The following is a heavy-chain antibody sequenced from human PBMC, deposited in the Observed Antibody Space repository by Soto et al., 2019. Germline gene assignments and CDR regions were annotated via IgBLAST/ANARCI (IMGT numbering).Heavy chain of an antibody. CDR3: ARDLWGYCGVDCYPLDV. V-gene: IGHV4-59*01. Sequence: QVRLQESGPGLVKPSETLSLTCTVSGASXXXXXXXXXRQSPGXGLXXXGYLYNTGSTIYNPSLKSRVTISVDTSXNXXSLKMXSXTAXXTAXYYXARDLWGYCGVDCYPLDVWGQGTTVTVSS. CDR2: LYNTGST. D-gene: IGHD2-21*02. CDR1: GASXXXXX. J-gene: IGHJ6*02.